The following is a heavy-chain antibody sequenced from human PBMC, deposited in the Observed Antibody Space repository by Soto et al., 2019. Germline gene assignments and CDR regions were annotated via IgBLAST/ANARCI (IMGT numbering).Heavy chain of an antibody. CDR2: ISVYNGNT. J-gene: IGHJ5*02. Sequence: ASVKVSCKASAYRFASYGISWVRQAPGQGLEWMGWISVYNGNTTYEQNFQDRVTMTTDTSTSTAYMELRSLRSDDTAVYFCARTAIGDPNWFDPWGQGTLVTVPQ. CDR1: AYRFASYG. CDR3: ARTAIGDPNWFDP. D-gene: IGHD4-17*01. V-gene: IGHV1-18*01.